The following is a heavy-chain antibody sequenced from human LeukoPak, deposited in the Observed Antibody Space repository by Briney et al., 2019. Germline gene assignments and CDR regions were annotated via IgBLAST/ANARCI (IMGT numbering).Heavy chain of an antibody. D-gene: IGHD3-9*01. CDR3: ARALRYFDWLYDPIDY. Sequence: GGSLRLSCAASGFFFSNYWMSWVRQAQGKGLEWVANINLDGNGRFYVDSVKGRFTISRDNNKKSVYLQMNSLRAEDTAVYYCARALRYFDWLYDPIDYWGQGTLVTVSS. CDR2: INLDGNGR. J-gene: IGHJ4*02. V-gene: IGHV3-7*01. CDR1: GFFFSNYW.